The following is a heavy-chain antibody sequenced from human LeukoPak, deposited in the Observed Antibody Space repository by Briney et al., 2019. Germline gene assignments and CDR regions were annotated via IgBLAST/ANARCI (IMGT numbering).Heavy chain of an antibody. CDR2: IYRDGNT. CDR1: GLSLSVNY. D-gene: IGHD2-21*01. Sequence: GGSLRLCCAASGLSLSVNYMTWVRQSPGKGLEWLSNIYRDGNTYYADTVKGRFSISRDDYKNTLYLEMNSLRAEDTALYYCARYSFRAVDIWGQGSMVTVSS. CDR3: ARYSFRAVDI. J-gene: IGHJ3*02. V-gene: IGHV3-53*01.